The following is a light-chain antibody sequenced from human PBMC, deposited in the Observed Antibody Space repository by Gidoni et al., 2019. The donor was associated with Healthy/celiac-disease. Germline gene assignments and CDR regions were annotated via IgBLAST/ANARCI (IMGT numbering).Light chain of an antibody. J-gene: IGKJ1*01. CDR2: KAS. V-gene: IGKV1-5*03. CDR1: QSISSW. Sequence: DVQMTQSPSTLSASVGDRFTITCRASQSISSWLAWYQQNPGKAPKLLIYKASSLESGVPSRFSGSGSGTEFTLTIISLQPDDFATYYCQQYNSYWTFXXXTKVEIK. CDR3: QQYNSYWT.